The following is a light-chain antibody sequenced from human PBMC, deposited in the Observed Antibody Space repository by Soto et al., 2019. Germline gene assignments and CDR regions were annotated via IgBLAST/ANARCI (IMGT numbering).Light chain of an antibody. V-gene: IGKV3-20*01. J-gene: IGKJ1*01. CDR1: QSVSSSY. CDR2: GAS. Sequence: EIVLTQSPGTLSLSPGERATLSCRASQSVSSSYLAWYQQKRGQAPRLLIYGASSRATGIPDRFRGSGSGTDFTLTITRLEPEDFALYYCQQYFTSPWTFGQGTKVEI. CDR3: QQYFTSPWT.